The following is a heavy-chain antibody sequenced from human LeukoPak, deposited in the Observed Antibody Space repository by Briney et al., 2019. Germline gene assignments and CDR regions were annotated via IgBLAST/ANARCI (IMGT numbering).Heavy chain of an antibody. CDR3: AKARAQCYSGNCHYYHGMDV. D-gene: IGHD1-26*01. Sequence: GGSLRLSCVVSGFIFEEYSMHWIRQVPGKGLEWVSLISWDGFGTYYADSVRGRFTISRDNSKNSLYLQMDSLKTEDTALYYCAKARAQCYSGNCHYYHGMDVWGQGTTVIVSS. CDR2: ISWDGFGT. V-gene: IGHV3-43*01. CDR1: GFIFEEYS. J-gene: IGHJ6*02.